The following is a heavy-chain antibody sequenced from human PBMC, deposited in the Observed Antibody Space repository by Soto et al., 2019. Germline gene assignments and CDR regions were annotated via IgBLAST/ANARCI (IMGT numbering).Heavy chain of an antibody. Sequence: SVKVSCKASGYTFTSYGISWVRQAPGQGLEWMGGIIPIFGTANYAQKFQGRVTITADESTSTAYMELSSLRSEDTAVYYCARGDCISTSCYGMSYYYYGMDVWG. CDR1: GYTFTSYG. D-gene: IGHD2-2*01. CDR3: ARGDCISTSCYGMSYYYYGMDV. V-gene: IGHV1-69*13. J-gene: IGHJ6*02. CDR2: IIPIFGTA.